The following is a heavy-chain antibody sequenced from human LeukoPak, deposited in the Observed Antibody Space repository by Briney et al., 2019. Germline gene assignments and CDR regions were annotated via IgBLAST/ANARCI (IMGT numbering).Heavy chain of an antibody. V-gene: IGHV3-53*01. CDR3: ARVEKQWWALDY. J-gene: IGHJ4*02. CDR1: GFTVSDNY. CDR2: IYSGGNT. Sequence: TGGSLRLSCAASGFTVSDNYITWIRQAPGEGLEWVSIIYSGGNTYYADSVKGRFTISRDSSKNTLSLRMNSLRAEDTAVYYCARVEKQWWALDYWGQGTLVTVSS. D-gene: IGHD2-15*01.